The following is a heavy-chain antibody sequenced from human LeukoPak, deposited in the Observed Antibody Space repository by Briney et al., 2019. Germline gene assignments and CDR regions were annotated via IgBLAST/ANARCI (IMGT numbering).Heavy chain of an antibody. CDR2: ISYDGSNK. Sequence: PGGSLRLSSAVSGFTFSSYGMHWVRQAPGKGLEWVAVISYDGSNKYYADSVKGRFTISRDNSKNTLYLQMNSLRAEDTAVYYCANDLDTVTTFPYWGQGTLVTVSS. D-gene: IGHD4-11*01. CDR1: GFTFSSYG. V-gene: IGHV3-30*18. J-gene: IGHJ4*02. CDR3: ANDLDTVTTFPY.